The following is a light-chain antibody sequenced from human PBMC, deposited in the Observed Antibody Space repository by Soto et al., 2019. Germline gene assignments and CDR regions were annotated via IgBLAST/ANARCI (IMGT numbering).Light chain of an antibody. CDR3: CSYAGSSTFVV. V-gene: IGLV2-23*03. CDR1: SSDVGNYIL. Sequence: QSALTQPASVSGSPGQSITISCTGTSSDVGNYILVSWYQHHPGKAPRLMIYEGSKRPSGVSNRFSASKSGNTASLTISGLQAEDEADYYCCSYAGSSTFVVFGGGTKLTVL. J-gene: IGLJ2*01. CDR2: EGS.